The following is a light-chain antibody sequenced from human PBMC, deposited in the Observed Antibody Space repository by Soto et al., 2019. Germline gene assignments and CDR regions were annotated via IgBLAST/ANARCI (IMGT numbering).Light chain of an antibody. CDR2: EVS. J-gene: IGLJ1*01. V-gene: IGLV2-14*02. CDR1: NDDIGSYNL. Sequence: QSALTQPASVSGSPGQSITISCTDTNDDIGSYNLVSWYQQRPGKAPKLMIYEVSNRPSGVSNRFSGSKSGNTASLTISGLQAEDEADYYCSSYTSSSPYVFGTGTKLTVL. CDR3: SSYTSSSPYV.